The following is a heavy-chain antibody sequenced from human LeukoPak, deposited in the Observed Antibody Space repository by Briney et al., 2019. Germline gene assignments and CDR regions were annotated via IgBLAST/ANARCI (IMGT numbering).Heavy chain of an antibody. V-gene: IGHV3-23*01. J-gene: IGHJ3*02. CDR2: ISCSGGST. CDR3: ARRYYDFWSGRLDAFDI. D-gene: IGHD3-3*01. Sequence: PGGTLSLSCAASGFTFSSYDMSWVRQAPGKGLEWVSAISCSGGSTYYADSVKRRFTISRDNSKNTLYLQMNSLRAEDTAVYYCARRYYDFWSGRLDAFDIWGQGTMVTVSS. CDR1: GFTFSSYD.